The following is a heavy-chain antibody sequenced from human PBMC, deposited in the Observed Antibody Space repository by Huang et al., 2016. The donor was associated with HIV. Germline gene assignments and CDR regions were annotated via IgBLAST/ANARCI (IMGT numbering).Heavy chain of an antibody. CDR2: IYWDDDK. D-gene: IGHD3-16*02. J-gene: IGHJ4*02. Sequence: QITLKESGPTLVKPTQTLTLTCTFSGFSLSTSGVGVGWIRQPPGTALEWLALIYWDDDKRYSPSLKSRLTITKDTSKNQVVLTMTNMDPVDTATYYCAHWNDYVWGSYRYYFDYWGQGTLVTVSS. CDR3: AHWNDYVWGSYRYYFDY. V-gene: IGHV2-5*02. CDR1: GFSLSTSGVG.